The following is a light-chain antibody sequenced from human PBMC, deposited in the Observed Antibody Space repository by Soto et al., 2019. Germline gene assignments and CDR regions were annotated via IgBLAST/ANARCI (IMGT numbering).Light chain of an antibody. Sequence: QSALTQPASVSGSPGQXITISCTGTSSDVGGYNYVSWYQQHPGKAPKLMIYDVSNRPSGVSNRFSGSKSGNTASLTISGLQAEDEADYYCSSYTSSFVVFGGGTKLTVL. CDR1: SSDVGGYNY. V-gene: IGLV2-14*01. J-gene: IGLJ2*01. CDR2: DVS. CDR3: SSYTSSFVV.